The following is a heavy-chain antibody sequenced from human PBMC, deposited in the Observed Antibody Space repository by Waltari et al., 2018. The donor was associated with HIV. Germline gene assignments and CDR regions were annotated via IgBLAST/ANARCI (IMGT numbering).Heavy chain of an antibody. CDR1: EFTVSKNY. CDR2: ICSGSST. V-gene: IGHV3-66*02. Sequence: EVQLVESGGGLVQPGGSLRLSCAASEFTVSKNYMNWVRQAPGKGLEWVSVICSGSSTYYADSVKGRFTITRDNSKNTLYLQMNSLRPEGRAVYYCARRRESPYDIGGYYTTYYYGMDVWGQGTTVTVSS. CDR3: ARRRESPYDIGGYYTTYYYGMDV. J-gene: IGHJ6*02. D-gene: IGHD3-22*01.